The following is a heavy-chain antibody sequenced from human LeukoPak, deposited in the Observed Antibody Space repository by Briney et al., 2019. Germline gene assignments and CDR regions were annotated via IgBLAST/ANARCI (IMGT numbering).Heavy chain of an antibody. Sequence: SVNLSCKASGVTFTSYAIGWVRPAPGQGLGWMGRNIPILGTATNTQHFQGRVTITADETTNTAHMELSSLRSEDTAVYYCARDNGPLAAFDIWGQGTMVTVSS. CDR1: GVTFTSYA. CDR2: NIPILGTA. J-gene: IGHJ3*02. V-gene: IGHV1-69*11. CDR3: ARDNGPLAAFDI.